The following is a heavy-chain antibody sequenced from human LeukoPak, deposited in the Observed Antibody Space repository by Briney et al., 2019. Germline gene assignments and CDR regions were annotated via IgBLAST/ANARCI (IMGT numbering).Heavy chain of an antibody. D-gene: IGHD2-2*01. V-gene: IGHV7-4-1*02. CDR3: ARAYCSSTSCYSFDY. CDR1: GYTFTSYA. J-gene: IGHJ4*02. CDR2: INTNTGNP. Sequence: ASVKVSCTASGYTFTSYAMNWVRQAPGQGLEWMGWINTNTGNPTYAQGFTGRFVFSLDTSVSTAYLQISSLKAEDTAVYYCARAYCSSTSCYSFDYWGQGTLVTVSS.